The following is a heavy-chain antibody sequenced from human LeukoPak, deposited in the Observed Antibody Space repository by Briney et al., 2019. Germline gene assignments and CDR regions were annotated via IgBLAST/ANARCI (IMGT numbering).Heavy chain of an antibody. V-gene: IGHV3-30*04. D-gene: IGHD2-15*01. CDR1: GLTFSNSA. CDR3: ARGGKCSDGKCYLIDY. J-gene: IGHJ4*02. Sequence: GGSLRLSCVASGLTFSNSAMHWVRQAPGKGLEWVAIMSFDGSHERYGDSVKGRFTLSRDNSKNTLYLQINSLRTEDTAVYYCARGGKCSDGKCYLIDYWGQGTLDTVSS. CDR2: MSFDGSHE.